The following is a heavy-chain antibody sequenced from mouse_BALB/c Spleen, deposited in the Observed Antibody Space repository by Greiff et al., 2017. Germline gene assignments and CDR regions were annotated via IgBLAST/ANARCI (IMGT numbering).Heavy chain of an antibody. J-gene: IGHJ3*01. V-gene: IGHV5-6-5*01. CDR1: GFTFSSYA. CDR3: ARGDYYDSSPFAY. D-gene: IGHD1-1*01. CDR2: ISSGGST. Sequence: EVKLVESGGGLVKPGGSLKLSCAASGFTFSSYAMSWVRQTPEKRLEWVASISSGGSTYYPDSVKGRFTISRDNARNILYLQMSSLRSEDTAMYYCARGDYYDSSPFAYWGQGTLVTVSA.